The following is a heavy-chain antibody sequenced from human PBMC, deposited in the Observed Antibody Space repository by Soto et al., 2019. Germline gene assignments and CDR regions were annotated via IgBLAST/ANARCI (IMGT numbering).Heavy chain of an antibody. D-gene: IGHD3-10*01. J-gene: IGHJ6*02. Sequence: GSLRLSCAASGFTFSSYSMNWVRQAPGKGLEWVSYISSSSSTIYYADSVKGRFTISRDNAENSLYLQMNSLRDEDTAVYYCASRYYGSGRIGYYYYYGMDVWGQGTTVTVSS. CDR3: ASRYYGSGRIGYYYYYGMDV. V-gene: IGHV3-48*02. CDR2: ISSSSSTI. CDR1: GFTFSSYS.